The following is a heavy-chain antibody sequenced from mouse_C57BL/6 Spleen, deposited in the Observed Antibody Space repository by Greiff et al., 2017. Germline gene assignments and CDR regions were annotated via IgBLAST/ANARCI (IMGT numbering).Heavy chain of an antibody. CDR3: AISNYLDY. J-gene: IGHJ2*01. CDR1: GYTFTSYW. V-gene: IGHV1-64*01. Sequence: QVHVKQPGAELVKPGASVKLSCKASGYTFTSYWMHWVKQRPGQGLEWIGMIHPNSGSTNYNEKFKSKATLTVDKSSSTAYMQLSSLTSEDSAVYYCAISNYLDYWGQGTTLTVSS. CDR2: IHPNSGST.